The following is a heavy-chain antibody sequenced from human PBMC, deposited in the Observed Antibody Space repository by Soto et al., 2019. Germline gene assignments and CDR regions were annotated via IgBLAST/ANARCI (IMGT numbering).Heavy chain of an antibody. J-gene: IGHJ4*02. CDR2: VIPLLDIT. V-gene: IGHV1-69*08. D-gene: IGHD5-12*01. CDR1: AGTFRNNI. Sequence: QVQLVQSGAEVKTPGPSLRVSCTTSAGTFRNNIIPWVRQAPGQGLEWMGGVIPLLDITNYAQNFQGRVTITADKSTSTTYLEMNSLRSEDTAVYYCARDSPIGSTFSGYDAIDYWGQGTLVTVSS. CDR3: ARDSPIGSTFSGYDAIDY.